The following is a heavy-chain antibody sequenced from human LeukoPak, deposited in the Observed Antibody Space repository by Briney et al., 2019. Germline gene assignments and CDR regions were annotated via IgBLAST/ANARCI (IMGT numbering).Heavy chain of an antibody. D-gene: IGHD6-19*01. CDR1: GYTFTNYY. J-gene: IGHJ5*02. CDR2: IIPSGGST. CDR3: ARGYNSPRSRFDP. Sequence: ASVKVSCKASGYTFTNYYMHWVRQAPGQGLEWMGIIIPSGGSTTYAQKFQGRVIMTRDKSTRIVYMELSSLRSEDAAVYYCARGYNSPRSRFDPWGQETLVTVSS. V-gene: IGHV1-46*01.